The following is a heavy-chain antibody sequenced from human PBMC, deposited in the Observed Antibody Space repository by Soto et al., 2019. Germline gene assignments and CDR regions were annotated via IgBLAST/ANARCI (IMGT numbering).Heavy chain of an antibody. V-gene: IGHV1-8*01. CDR3: ARGKVDPGYYDSSGYFDY. Sequence: WASVKVSCKASGYTFTSYDINWVRQATGQGLEWMGWMNPNSGNTGYAQKFQGRVTMTRNTSISTAYMELSSLRSEDTAVYYCARGKVDPGYYDSSGYFDYWGQGTLVTVSS. CDR2: MNPNSGNT. D-gene: IGHD3-22*01. CDR1: GYTFTSYD. J-gene: IGHJ4*02.